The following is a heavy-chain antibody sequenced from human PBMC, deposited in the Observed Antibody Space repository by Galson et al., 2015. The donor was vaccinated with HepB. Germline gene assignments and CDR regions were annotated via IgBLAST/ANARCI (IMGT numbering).Heavy chain of an antibody. D-gene: IGHD6-19*01. V-gene: IGHV1-18*04. CDR3: ARGSIAVAGNGNFGCFDY. J-gene: IGHJ4*02. Sequence: SVKVSCKASGYTFTSYGISWVRQAPGQGLEWMGWISAYNGNTNYAQKLQGRVTMTTDTSTSTAYMELRSLRSDDTAVYYCARGSIAVAGNGNFGCFDYWGQGTLVTVSS. CDR2: ISAYNGNT. CDR1: GYTFTSYG.